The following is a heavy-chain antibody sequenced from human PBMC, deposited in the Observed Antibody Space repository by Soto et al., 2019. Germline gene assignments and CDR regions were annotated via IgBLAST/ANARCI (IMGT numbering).Heavy chain of an antibody. CDR1: GYTFTSYY. CDR3: AREARAFDY. CDR2: INPSGGST. V-gene: IGHV1-46*01. J-gene: IGHJ4*02. Sequence: QVQLVQSGAEVKKPGASVKVSCKASGYTFTSYYMHWVRQAPGQGLEWMAIINPSGGSTSYAQKVQGRVTMTRDTPTTTGYLELSSLRAEDTAVYYGAREARAFDYWGQGTLVTVSS. D-gene: IGHD6-6*01.